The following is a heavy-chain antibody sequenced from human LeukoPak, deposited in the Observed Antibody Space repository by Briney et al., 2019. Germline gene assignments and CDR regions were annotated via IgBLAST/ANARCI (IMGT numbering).Heavy chain of an antibody. J-gene: IGHJ4*02. Sequence: ASVKVSCKASGYTFTGYYMHWVRQAPGQGLEWMGWINPNSGGTNYAQKFQGRVTMTRDTSISTAYMELSRLRSDDTAVYYCARPRSWNVRVRGWYFDYWGQGTLVTVSS. CDR3: ARPRSWNVRVRGWYFDY. D-gene: IGHD6-19*01. CDR1: GYTFTGYY. CDR2: INPNSGGT. V-gene: IGHV1-2*02.